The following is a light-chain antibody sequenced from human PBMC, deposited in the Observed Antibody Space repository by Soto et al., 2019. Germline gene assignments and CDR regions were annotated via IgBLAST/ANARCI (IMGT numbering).Light chain of an antibody. J-gene: IGLJ1*01. CDR2: EVT. CDR1: STDVGGYNY. Sequence: QSALAQPSSVSGSPGQSITISCTGTSTDVGGYNYVSWYQHHSGKAPKLLIYEVTNRPSGISDRFSGSKSVNTASLTISGLQAEDESDYYCGSYSSTDTPFVFETGTKVTVL. V-gene: IGLV2-14*01. CDR3: GSYSSTDTPFV.